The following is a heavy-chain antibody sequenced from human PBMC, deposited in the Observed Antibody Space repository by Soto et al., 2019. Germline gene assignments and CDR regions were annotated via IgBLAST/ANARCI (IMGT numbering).Heavy chain of an antibody. CDR2: INPNGGST. CDR1: GYTFTNYY. Sequence: QEELVQSGAEVKKPGASVKVSCKASGYTFTNYYIHWVRQAPGQGLEWMGIINPNGGSTNYAQEFQGRVTVTRDTSTSTVYMELSSLRSEDTAIYYCARNLASGDYWGQGTLVTVSS. V-gene: IGHV1-46*01. D-gene: IGHD3-3*02. J-gene: IGHJ4*02. CDR3: ARNLASGDY.